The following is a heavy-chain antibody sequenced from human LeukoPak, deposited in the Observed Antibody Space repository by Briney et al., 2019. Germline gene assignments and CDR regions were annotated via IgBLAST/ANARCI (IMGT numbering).Heavy chain of an antibody. CDR1: GFTVSSSY. Sequence: GGSLRLSCAASGFTVSSSYVSWVRQAPGRGLEWVSLTYSGGHTYYADSVKGRLTVSRDNSRNTLYLQMDSLRAEDTAVYYCARGRRYCSNPNCYAELDYWGQGTLVTVSS. CDR2: TYSGGHT. D-gene: IGHD2-2*01. J-gene: IGHJ4*02. CDR3: ARGRRYCSNPNCYAELDY. V-gene: IGHV3-53*01.